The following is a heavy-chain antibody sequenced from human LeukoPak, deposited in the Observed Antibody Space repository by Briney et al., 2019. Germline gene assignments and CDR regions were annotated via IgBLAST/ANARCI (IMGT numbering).Heavy chain of an antibody. CDR2: INPNSGGT. CDR1: GYTFTCYY. Sequence: ASVKVSCKASGYTFTCYYMHWVRQAPGQGLEWMGWINPNSGGTNYAQKFQGRVTMTRDTSISTDYMELSRLRSDATTFYYCAREIRVRGVNYYYYYMDVWGKGTTVTISS. V-gene: IGHV1-2*02. CDR3: AREIRVRGVNYYYYYMDV. J-gene: IGHJ6*03. D-gene: IGHD3-10*01.